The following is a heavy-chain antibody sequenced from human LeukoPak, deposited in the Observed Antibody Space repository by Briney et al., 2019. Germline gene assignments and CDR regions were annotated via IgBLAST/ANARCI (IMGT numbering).Heavy chain of an antibody. Sequence: SVKVSCKASGGTFSSYAICWVRQAPAQGLEWMGGIIPIFGTANYAQKFQGRVTITADESTSTAYMELSSLRSEDTAVYYCARSRRFGKLSSPYDYWGQGTLVTVSS. CDR1: GGTFSSYA. CDR3: ARSRRFGKLSSPYDY. V-gene: IGHV1-69*13. D-gene: IGHD3-10*01. CDR2: IIPIFGTA. J-gene: IGHJ4*02.